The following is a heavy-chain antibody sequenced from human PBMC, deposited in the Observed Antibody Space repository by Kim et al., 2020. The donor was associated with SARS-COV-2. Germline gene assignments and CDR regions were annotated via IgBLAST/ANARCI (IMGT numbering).Heavy chain of an antibody. D-gene: IGHD2-21*01. CDR2: INYSGTT. V-gene: IGHV4-61*08. CDR1: GFSVSSGGYY. Sequence: SETLSLTCTVSGFSVSSGGYYLSWIRQPPGKGLEWIGYINYSGTTNYNPSLKSRVTISVDTSRNQFSLQVNSLTAADTAFYYCARSVVALGYAMDVWGQG. J-gene: IGHJ6*02. CDR3: ARSVVALGYAMDV.